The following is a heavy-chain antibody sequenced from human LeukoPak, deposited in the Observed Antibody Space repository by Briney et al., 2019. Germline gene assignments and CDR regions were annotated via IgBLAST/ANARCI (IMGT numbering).Heavy chain of an antibody. J-gene: IGHJ3*02. CDR1: GFTFSSYG. CDR3: AINGGTYRPHAFDI. D-gene: IGHD1-26*01. CDR2: ISYDGSNK. V-gene: IGHV3-30*03. Sequence: GGSLRLSCAASGFTFSSYGMYWVRQAPGKGLEWVALISYDGSNKYYADSVKGRFTISRDNSKNTLHLQMNSLRAEDTAVYYCAINGGTYRPHAFDIWGHGTAVIVSS.